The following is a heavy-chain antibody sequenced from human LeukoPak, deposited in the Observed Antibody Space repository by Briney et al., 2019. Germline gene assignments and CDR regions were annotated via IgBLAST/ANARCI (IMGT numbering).Heavy chain of an antibody. V-gene: IGHV3-48*03. D-gene: IGHD6-13*01. CDR2: ISSSGSTI. CDR1: GFTFSSSA. J-gene: IGHJ4*02. CDR3: AREYFPVSSSWLLDY. Sequence: PGGTLRLSCAASGFTFSSSAMSWVRQAPGKGPEWVSYISSSGSTIYYADSVKGRFTISRDNAKNSLYLQMNSLRAEDTAVYYCAREYFPVSSSWLLDYWGQGTLVTVSS.